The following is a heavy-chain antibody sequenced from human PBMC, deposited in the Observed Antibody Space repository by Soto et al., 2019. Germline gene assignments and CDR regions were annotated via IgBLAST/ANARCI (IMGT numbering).Heavy chain of an antibody. V-gene: IGHV3-23*01. CDR3: AXXXXXXXXXXXDX. Sequence: EVQLLESGGGLVQPGGSLRLSCAASGFTFSSYAMSWVRQAPGKGLEWVSAISGSGGSTYYADSVKGRFTISRDNSKNTLYLQMNSXXAXXXXVXXXAXXXXXXXXXXXDXWGQGTTVTVSS. CDR1: GFTFSSYA. J-gene: IGHJ6*02. CDR2: ISGSGGST.